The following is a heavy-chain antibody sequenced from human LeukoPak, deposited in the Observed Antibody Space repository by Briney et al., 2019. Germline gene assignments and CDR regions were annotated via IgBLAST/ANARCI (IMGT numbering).Heavy chain of an antibody. CDR3: ARGTRDSSGEGLDY. CDR2: INHSGST. Sequence: SETLSLTCAVYGGSFSGYYWSWIRQPPGKGLEWIGEINHSGSTNYNPSLKSRVTISVDTSKNQFSLKLSSVTAADSAVYYCARGTRDSSGEGLDYWGQGTLVTVSS. CDR1: GGSFSGYY. J-gene: IGHJ4*02. V-gene: IGHV4-34*01. D-gene: IGHD3-22*01.